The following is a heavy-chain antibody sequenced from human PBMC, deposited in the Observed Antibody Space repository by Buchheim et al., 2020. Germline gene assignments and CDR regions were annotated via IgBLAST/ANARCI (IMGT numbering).Heavy chain of an antibody. CDR3: AKAGCSAANCYTNW. J-gene: IGHJ4*02. D-gene: IGHD2-2*02. CDR2: ISNDGSNE. V-gene: IGHV3-30*04. CDR1: GIPFSDYA. Sequence: QLQLVESGGGVVQPGRSLRLSCAVSGIPFSDYAMHWARQVAGKGLEWVAVISNDGSNEYYADSVKGRFTISRDNSRSKLYLQMNSLRTEDTAVYHCAKAGCSAANCYTNWWGPGTL.